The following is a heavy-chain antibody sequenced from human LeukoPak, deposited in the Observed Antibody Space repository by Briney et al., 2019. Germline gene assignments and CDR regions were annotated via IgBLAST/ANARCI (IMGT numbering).Heavy chain of an antibody. CDR1: GYTFTGYY. J-gene: IGHJ3*02. V-gene: IGHV5-51*01. Sequence: GASVKVSCKASGYTFTGYYMHWVRQAPGQGLEWMGIIYPGDSDTRYSPSFQGQVTISADKSISTAYLQWSSLKASDTAMYYCARRKTGDGAFDIWGQGTMVTVSS. CDR2: IYPGDSDT. D-gene: IGHD7-27*01. CDR3: ARRKTGDGAFDI.